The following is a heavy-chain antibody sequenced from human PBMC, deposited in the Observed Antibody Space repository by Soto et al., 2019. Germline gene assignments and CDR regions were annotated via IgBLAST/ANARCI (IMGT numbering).Heavy chain of an antibody. J-gene: IGHJ3*02. Sequence: EVQLVESGGGLVQPGGSLRLSCAASGFTFSSYWMSWVRQAPGKGLEWVANIKQDGSEKYYVDSVKGRFTISRDNAKNSLYLQMNSLRAEDTAVYYCARDSPDIVVVPAAIRSAFDIWGQGTMVTVSS. D-gene: IGHD2-2*01. V-gene: IGHV3-7*01. CDR1: GFTFSSYW. CDR3: ARDSPDIVVVPAAIRSAFDI. CDR2: IKQDGSEK.